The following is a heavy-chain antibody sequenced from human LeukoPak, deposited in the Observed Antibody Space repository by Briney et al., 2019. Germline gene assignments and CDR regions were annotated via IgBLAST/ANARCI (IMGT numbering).Heavy chain of an antibody. CDR3: ASSPTAAAGEYFQH. D-gene: IGHD6-13*01. CDR1: GGSISSGSYY. CDR2: IYYSGST. V-gene: IGHV4-61*10. Sequence: SETLSLTCTVSGGSISSGSYYWSWIRQPAGKGLEWIGYIYYSGSTNYNPSLRSRVTISVDTSKNQFSLKLSSVTAADTAVYYCASSPTAAAGEYFQHWGQGTLVTVSS. J-gene: IGHJ1*01.